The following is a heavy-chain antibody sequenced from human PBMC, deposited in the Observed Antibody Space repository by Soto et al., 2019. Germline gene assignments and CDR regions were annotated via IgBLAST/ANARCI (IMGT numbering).Heavy chain of an antibody. V-gene: IGHV1-18*01. D-gene: IGHD1-26*01. J-gene: IGHJ4*02. CDR1: NYTFSGYA. Sequence: QVHLEQSGGEVKKPGASVKVSCKASNYTFSGYAISWVRQAPGQGLEWMGWISGYNGHPTYAPKFQGRLTMTTDTSTTTAYMDLRSLGSDDTAIYYCARLLQYVAPDYWGQGTLVTVSS. CDR2: ISGYNGHP. CDR3: ARLLQYVAPDY.